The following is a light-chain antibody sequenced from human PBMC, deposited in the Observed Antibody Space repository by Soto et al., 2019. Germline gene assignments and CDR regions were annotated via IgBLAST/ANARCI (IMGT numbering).Light chain of an antibody. Sequence: DIVMTQSPDSLAVSLGERATINRKSSQSVLYSSNNKNYLAWYQQKPGQPPKELIYWASTRESGVPDRFSGSGSGTDFTLTISSLQAEDVAVYYCQQYYSTPPTFGGGTKVEIK. CDR2: WAS. V-gene: IGKV4-1*01. CDR1: QSVLYSSNNKNY. CDR3: QQYYSTPPT. J-gene: IGKJ4*01.